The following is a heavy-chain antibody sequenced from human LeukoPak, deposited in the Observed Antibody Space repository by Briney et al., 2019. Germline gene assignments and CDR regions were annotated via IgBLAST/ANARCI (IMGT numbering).Heavy chain of an antibody. Sequence: GRSLRLSCAASGFTFSSYGMHWVRQAAGTGLEWVAVISNDGSNKYYVDSVKGRFTISRDNSKNTLYLQMNSLRAEDTAVYYCATAMLAAATDYWGQGTLVTVSS. D-gene: IGHD6-13*01. CDR2: ISNDGSNK. V-gene: IGHV3-30*03. CDR3: ATAMLAAATDY. J-gene: IGHJ4*02. CDR1: GFTFSSYG.